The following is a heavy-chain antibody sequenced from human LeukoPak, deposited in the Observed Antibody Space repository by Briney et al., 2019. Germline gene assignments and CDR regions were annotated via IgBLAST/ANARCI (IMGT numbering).Heavy chain of an antibody. Sequence: GGSLRLSCAASGFTFSSYSMNWVRQAPGKGLEWVSSISSSSSYIYYADLVKGRFTISRDNAKNSLYLQMNSLRAEDTAVYYCARDRGSYYAVGAFDIWGQGTMVTVSS. D-gene: IGHD1-26*01. CDR2: ISSSSSYI. CDR3: ARDRGSYYAVGAFDI. V-gene: IGHV3-21*01. CDR1: GFTFSSYS. J-gene: IGHJ3*02.